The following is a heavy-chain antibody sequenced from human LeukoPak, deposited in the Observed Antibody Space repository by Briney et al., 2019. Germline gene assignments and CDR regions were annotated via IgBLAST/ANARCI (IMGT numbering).Heavy chain of an antibody. J-gene: IGHJ6*03. CDR2: TSSSDAGT. D-gene: IGHD3-16*01. CDR3: AKARLRFYYYYYMDV. CDR1: GFPLSSYA. V-gene: IGHV3-23*01. Sequence: QPGGSLRLSCAAFGFPLSSYAMSWVRQAPGKGLEWVSATSSSDAGTYHADSVRGRFTISRDNSKNTLYLQMNSLRVEDAAVYYCAKARLRFYYYYYMDVWGKGTTVTVSS.